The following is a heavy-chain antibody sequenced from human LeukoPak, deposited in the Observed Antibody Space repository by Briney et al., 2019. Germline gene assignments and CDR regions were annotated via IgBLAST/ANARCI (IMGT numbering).Heavy chain of an antibody. CDR3: AKDRIAGHDTFDI. V-gene: IGHV3-66*02. CDR1: GFTVSTNY. CDR2: INSGGST. Sequence: GGSLRLSCAASGFTVSTNYMSWVRQAPGKGLEWVSLINSGGSTYYADSVKGRFTISRDNSKNTVYLQMNSLSAEDTAVYYCAKDRIAGHDTFDIWGQGTVVTVSP. J-gene: IGHJ3*02. D-gene: IGHD6-13*01.